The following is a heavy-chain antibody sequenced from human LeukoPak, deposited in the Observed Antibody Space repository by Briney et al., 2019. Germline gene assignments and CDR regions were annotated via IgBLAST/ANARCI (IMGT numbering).Heavy chain of an antibody. V-gene: IGHV1-2*06. CDR1: GYTFTGYY. CDR3: ARLSGYSYGFDY. D-gene: IGHD5-18*01. Sequence: ASVKVSCKASGYTFTGYYMHRVRQAPGQGLEWMGRINPNSGGTNYAQKFQGRVTMTRDTSISTAYMELSRLRSDDTAVYYCARLSGYSYGFDYWGQGTLVTVSS. J-gene: IGHJ4*02. CDR2: INPNSGGT.